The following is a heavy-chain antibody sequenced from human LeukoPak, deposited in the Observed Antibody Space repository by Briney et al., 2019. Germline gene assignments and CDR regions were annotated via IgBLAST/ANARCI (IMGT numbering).Heavy chain of an antibody. CDR1: GFTFCTYS. V-gene: IGHV3-21*01. D-gene: IGHD5-18*01. CDR2: ISSSSGYI. Sequence: RGAPRLSSAAPGFTFCTYSINLVRPGPGEGVERVSSISSSSGYIHYADSVKGRFTISRDNAKNSLYLQMNSLRDTDTAVYYCARGKVGYSYFDYWGQGTLVTVSS. CDR3: ARGKVGYSYFDY. J-gene: IGHJ4*02.